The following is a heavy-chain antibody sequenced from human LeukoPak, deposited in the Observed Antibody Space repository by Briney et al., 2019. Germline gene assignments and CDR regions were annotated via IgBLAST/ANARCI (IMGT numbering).Heavy chain of an antibody. J-gene: IGHJ4*02. V-gene: IGHV3-23*01. D-gene: IGHD6-19*01. CDR2: ISGSGGNT. CDR1: GFTFSSYG. CDR3: AKRRMAVAGTDFDY. Sequence: GGSLRLSCVASGFTFSSYGMSWVRQAPGEGVEWVSTISGSGGNTYYADSVKGRFSISRDNSKNTLYLQMNSLRAEDTAVYYCAKRRMAVAGTDFDYWGQGTLVTVSS.